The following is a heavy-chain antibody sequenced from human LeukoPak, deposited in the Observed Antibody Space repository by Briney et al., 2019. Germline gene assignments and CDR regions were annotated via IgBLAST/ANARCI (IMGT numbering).Heavy chain of an antibody. V-gene: IGHV1-18*01. Sequence: ASVKVSCKASGYNFINYGISWVRQAPGQGLDWMGWISTYNGNSIYAQRFQGRVTTTTDTSTSTGYMDLRSLTSDDTAVYYCARVARTAVGIRYYFDEWGQGTLVSVSS. CDR2: ISTYNGNS. CDR3: ARVARTAVGIRYYFDE. CDR1: GYNFINYG. J-gene: IGHJ4*02. D-gene: IGHD1-14*01.